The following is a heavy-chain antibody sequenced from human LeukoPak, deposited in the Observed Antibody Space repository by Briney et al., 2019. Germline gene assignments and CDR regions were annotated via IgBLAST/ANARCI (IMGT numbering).Heavy chain of an antibody. CDR3: ARDSTLSGGVNFDY. V-gene: IGHV3-66*01. Sequence: GGSLRLSCAASGFTVNNNYMSWVRQAPGKGLEWVSIIYSGGSAFYADSVKGRFTISRDNSKNTLYLQMNSLRAEDTAVYYCARDSTLSGGVNFDYWGQGTLVTVSS. CDR2: IYSGGSA. D-gene: IGHD2-21*01. CDR1: GFTVNNNY. J-gene: IGHJ4*02.